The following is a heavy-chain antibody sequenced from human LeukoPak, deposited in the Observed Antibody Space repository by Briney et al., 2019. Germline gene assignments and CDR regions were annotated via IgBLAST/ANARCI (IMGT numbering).Heavy chain of an antibody. CDR2: MNPNSGNT. V-gene: IGHV1-8*01. CDR3: ARGAKVWSGYYSYYYYYYMDV. CDR1: GYTFTSYD. J-gene: IGHJ6*03. D-gene: IGHD3-3*01. Sequence: ASVRVSCKASGYTFTSYDINWVRQATGQGLEWMGWMNPNSGNTSYAQKFQGRVTMTRNTSISTAYMELSSLRSEDTAVYYCARGAKVWSGYYSYYYYYYMDVWGKGTTVTVSS.